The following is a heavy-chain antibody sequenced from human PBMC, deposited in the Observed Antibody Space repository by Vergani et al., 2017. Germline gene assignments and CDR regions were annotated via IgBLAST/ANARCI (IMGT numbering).Heavy chain of an antibody. V-gene: IGHV2-5*02. D-gene: IGHD6-6*01. J-gene: IGHJ4*02. Sequence: QITLKESGPTLVKPTQTLTLTCTFSGFSLSTSGVGVGWIRQHPGKALEWLALLYWDDDKRSSPSLKSRLTITKETTKNHVILTMTNMDPVDTATYYCAHRRGRQLTRPFDYWGQGTLVTVSS. CDR2: LYWDDDK. CDR1: GFSLSTSGVG. CDR3: AHRRGRQLTRPFDY.